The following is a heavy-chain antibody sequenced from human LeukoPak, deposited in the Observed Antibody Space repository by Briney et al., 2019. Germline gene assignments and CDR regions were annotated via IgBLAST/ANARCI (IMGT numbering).Heavy chain of an antibody. J-gene: IGHJ5*02. D-gene: IGHD2-2*01. CDR2: INTNTGNP. CDR1: GYTFTSYA. CDR3: ARMGESYCSSTSCPYNWFDP. V-gene: IGHV7-4-1*02. Sequence: ASVKVSCKASGYTFTSYAMNWVRQAPGQGPEWMGWINTNTGNPTYAQGFTGRFVFSLDTSVSTAYLQISSLKAEDTAVYYCARMGESYCSSTSCPYNWFDPWGQGTLVTVSS.